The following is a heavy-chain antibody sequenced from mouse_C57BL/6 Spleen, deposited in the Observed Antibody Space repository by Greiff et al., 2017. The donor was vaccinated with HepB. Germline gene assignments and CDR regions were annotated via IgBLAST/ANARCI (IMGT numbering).Heavy chain of an antibody. CDR3: ARPYGNYPFAY. CDR2: ISDGGSYT. V-gene: IGHV5-4*01. J-gene: IGHJ3*01. D-gene: IGHD2-1*01. Sequence: EVHLVESGGGLVKPGGSLKLSCAASGFTFSSYAMSWVRQTPEKRLEWVATISDGGSYTYYPDNVKGRFTISRDNAKNNLYLQMSHLKSEDTAMYYCARPYGNYPFAYWGQGTLVTVSA. CDR1: GFTFSSYA.